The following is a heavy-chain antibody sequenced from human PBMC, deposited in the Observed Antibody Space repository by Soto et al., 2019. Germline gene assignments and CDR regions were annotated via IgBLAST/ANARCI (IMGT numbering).Heavy chain of an antibody. CDR3: ARDGNYYDSSGRWFDY. J-gene: IGHJ4*02. V-gene: IGHV3-30*03. CDR1: GFTFSSYG. D-gene: IGHD3-22*01. Sequence: QVQLVEYGGGVVQPGRSLRLSCAASGFTFSSYGMHWIRQAPGKGLEWVAVISYDGSNKYYADSVKGRFTISRDNSKNTLYLQMNSLRAEDTAVYYCARDGNYYDSSGRWFDYWGQGTLVTVSS. CDR2: ISYDGSNK.